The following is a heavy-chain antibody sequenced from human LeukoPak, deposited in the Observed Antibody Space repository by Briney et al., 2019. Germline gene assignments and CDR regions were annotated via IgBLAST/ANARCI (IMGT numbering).Heavy chain of an antibody. D-gene: IGHD6-13*01. Sequence: GGSLRLSCAASGFTFSSYSMNWVRQAPGKGLEWVPSISSSSSYIYYADSVKGRFTISRDNAKNSLYLQMNSLRAEDTAVYYCARDPGSSWYGGLDYWGQGTLVTVSS. CDR2: ISSSSSYI. CDR3: ARDPGSSWYGGLDY. V-gene: IGHV3-21*01. J-gene: IGHJ4*02. CDR1: GFTFSSYS.